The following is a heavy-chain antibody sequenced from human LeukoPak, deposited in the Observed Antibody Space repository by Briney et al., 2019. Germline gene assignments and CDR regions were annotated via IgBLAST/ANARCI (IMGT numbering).Heavy chain of an antibody. CDR2: ISSSSSYI. Sequence: PGGSLRLSCAASGFTFSSYSMNWVRQAPGKGLEWVSSISSSSSYIYYADSVKGRFTISRDNAKNSLYLQMNSLRAEDTAVYYCARDRDNWNDGYFDYWGQGTLVTVSS. CDR3: ARDRDNWNDGYFDY. CDR1: GFTFSSYS. V-gene: IGHV3-21*01. D-gene: IGHD1-1*01. J-gene: IGHJ4*02.